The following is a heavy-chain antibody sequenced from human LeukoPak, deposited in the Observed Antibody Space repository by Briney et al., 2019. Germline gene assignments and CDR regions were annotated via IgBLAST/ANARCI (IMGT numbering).Heavy chain of an antibody. Sequence: ASVKVSCKASGYTFIANYIHWVRQAPGQGLEWMGWINPNSAATSYAQNFEGRVTMTRDTSMTTHYMELSRLTSDDTAVYYCARGVGSSWLADWGQGTLVTVSS. CDR1: GYTFIANY. D-gene: IGHD6-13*01. CDR3: ARGVGSSWLAD. V-gene: IGHV1-2*02. CDR2: INPNSAAT. J-gene: IGHJ4*02.